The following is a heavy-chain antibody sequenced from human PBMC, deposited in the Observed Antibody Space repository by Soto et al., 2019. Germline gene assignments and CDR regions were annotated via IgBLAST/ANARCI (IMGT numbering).Heavy chain of an antibody. V-gene: IGHV3-30-3*01. Sequence: QVQLVESGGGVVQPGRSLRLSCAASGFTCSSYAMHWVRQAPGKGLEWVAVISYDGSNKYYADSVKGRFTISRDNSKNTLYLQMNSLRAEDTAVYYCASRYYYDSSGAVDYWGQGILVTVSS. D-gene: IGHD3-22*01. CDR1: GFTCSSYA. CDR2: ISYDGSNK. CDR3: ASRYYYDSSGAVDY. J-gene: IGHJ4*02.